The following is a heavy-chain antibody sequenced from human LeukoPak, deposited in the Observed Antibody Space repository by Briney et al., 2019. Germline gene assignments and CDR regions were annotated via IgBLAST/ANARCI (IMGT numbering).Heavy chain of an antibody. J-gene: IGHJ5*02. Sequence: SETLSLTCTVSGGSVSSGSYYWSWIRQPPGKGLEWIGYIYYSGSTNYNPSLKSRVTISVDTSKNQFSLKLSSVTAADTAVYYCARKPEAKYNWFDPWGQGTLVTVSS. CDR2: IYYSGST. CDR1: GGSVSSGSYY. V-gene: IGHV4-61*01. CDR3: ARKPEAKYNWFDP.